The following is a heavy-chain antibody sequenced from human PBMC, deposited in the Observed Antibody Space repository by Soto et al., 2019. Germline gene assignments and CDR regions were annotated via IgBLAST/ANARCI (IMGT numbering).Heavy chain of an antibody. Sequence: EVQLLESGGGLVQPGGSLRLSCAASGFTFSSNAMSWVRQAPGKGLEWVSAISGSGGSTYYADSVKGRFTISRDNSKNRLYLQMNSLRAEDTAVYYCAKAPPKEVSIDYWGQGTLVTVSS. CDR3: AKAPPKEVSIDY. CDR2: ISGSGGST. CDR1: GFTFSSNA. J-gene: IGHJ4*02. V-gene: IGHV3-23*01.